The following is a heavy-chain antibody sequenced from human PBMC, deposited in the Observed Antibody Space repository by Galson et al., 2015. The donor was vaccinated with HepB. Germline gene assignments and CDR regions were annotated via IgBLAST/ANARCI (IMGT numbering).Heavy chain of an antibody. J-gene: IGHJ5*02. D-gene: IGHD5-12*01. CDR2: ISYDGSNK. CDR3: AKDARPGYQGGGWFDP. CDR1: GFTFSSYG. V-gene: IGHV3-30*18. Sequence: SLRLSCAASGFTFSSYGMHWVRQAPGKGLEWVAVISYDGSNKYYADSVKGRFTISRDNSKNTLYLQMNSLRAEDTAVYYCAKDARPGYQGGGWFDPWGQGTLVTVSS.